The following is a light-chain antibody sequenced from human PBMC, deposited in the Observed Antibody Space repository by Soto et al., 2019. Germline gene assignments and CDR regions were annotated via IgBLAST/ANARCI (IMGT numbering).Light chain of an antibody. V-gene: IGKV3-20*01. CDR3: QQYGTSPT. Sequence: EIVLTQSPGTLSLFPGERATLSCRASQSLITRYLAWYQQKPGQAPRLLIYGASSRATGIPDRFSGSGSGTDFTLTISRLEPEDFAVYSCQQYGTSPTFGQGTRREIK. J-gene: IGKJ5*01. CDR1: QSLITRY. CDR2: GAS.